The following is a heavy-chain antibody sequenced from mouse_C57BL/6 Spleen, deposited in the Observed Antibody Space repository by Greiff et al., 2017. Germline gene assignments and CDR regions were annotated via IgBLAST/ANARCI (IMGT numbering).Heavy chain of an antibody. Sequence: QVQLQQPGAELVKPGASVKLSCKASGYTFTSYWMQWVKQRPGQGLEWIGELDPSDSYANYNQKSKGRATLTVDTSSSTAYMQLSSLTSEDSAVYYCARRGQKNDYDVRSVPPDYFDYWGQGTTLTVSS. D-gene: IGHD2-4*01. V-gene: IGHV1-50*01. CDR2: LDPSDSYA. J-gene: IGHJ2*01. CDR1: GYTFTSYW. CDR3: ARRGQKNDYDVRSVPPDYFDY.